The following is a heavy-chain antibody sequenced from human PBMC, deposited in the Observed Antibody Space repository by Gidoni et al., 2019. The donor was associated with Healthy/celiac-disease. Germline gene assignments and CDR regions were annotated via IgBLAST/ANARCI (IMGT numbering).Heavy chain of an antibody. CDR3: ARSLLDCSGGSCYDPYFDY. CDR2: IYYSGST. Sequence: QVQLQESGPGLVKPSQTLSLTCTVSGGSISSSGYYWSWIRQHPGKGLEWIGYIYYSGSTYYNPSLKSRVTISVDTSKNQFSLKLSSVTAADTAVYYCARSLLDCSGGSCYDPYFDYWGQGTLVTVSS. J-gene: IGHJ4*02. CDR1: GGSISSSGYY. D-gene: IGHD2-15*01. V-gene: IGHV4-31*03.